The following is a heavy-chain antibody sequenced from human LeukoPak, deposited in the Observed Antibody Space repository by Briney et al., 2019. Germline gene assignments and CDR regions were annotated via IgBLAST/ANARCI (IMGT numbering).Heavy chain of an antibody. CDR1: GFTLSSYG. D-gene: IGHD6-6*01. CDR3: ARGGSSSIVGNAFDI. Sequence: PGGSLRLSCEESGFTLSSYGMHWVRQAPGKGLEWVTFIRFDGSNKYYADSVKGRFTISRDNSKSTLYLQMNSLRAEDTAVYYCARGGSSSIVGNAFDIWGQGTMVTVSS. CDR2: IRFDGSNK. J-gene: IGHJ3*02. V-gene: IGHV3-30*02.